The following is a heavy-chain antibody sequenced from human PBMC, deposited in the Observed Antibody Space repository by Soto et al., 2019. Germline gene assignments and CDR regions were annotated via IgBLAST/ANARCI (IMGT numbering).Heavy chain of an antibody. CDR2: ISGSGDST. V-gene: IGHV3-23*01. J-gene: IGHJ4*02. CDR1: GFTFSSYA. D-gene: IGHD6-19*01. CDR3: ARRGSGRYYDY. Sequence: EVQLLESGGGLVQPGGSLRLSCAASGFTFSSYAMRWVRQAPGKGLEWVSAISGSGDSTYYADSVKGRFTTSSDNSKNTLYFQMTSLRAEDSAVYSGARRGSGRYYDYWGPGTLVTVAS.